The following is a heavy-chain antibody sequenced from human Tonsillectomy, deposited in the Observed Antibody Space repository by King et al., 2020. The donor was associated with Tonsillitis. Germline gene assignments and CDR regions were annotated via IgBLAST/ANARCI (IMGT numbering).Heavy chain of an antibody. D-gene: IGHD5-18*01. V-gene: IGHV3-30-3*01. Sequence: VQLVESGGGVVQPGRSLRLSCAASGFTFSNYAMHWVRQAPGKGLEWVAVISYDGSNKYYADSVKGRFTISRDNSKNTLYLQMNSLRAEDTAVYYWARDGYTNDGDYYYYYMDVWGKGTTVTVSS. CDR1: GFTFSNYA. CDR3: ARDGYTNDGDYYYYYMDV. CDR2: ISYDGSNK. J-gene: IGHJ6*03.